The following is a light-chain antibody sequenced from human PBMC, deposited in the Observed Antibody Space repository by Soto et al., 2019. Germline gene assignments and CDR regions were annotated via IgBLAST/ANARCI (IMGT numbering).Light chain of an antibody. CDR2: EVS. CDR1: SSDVGGYNY. Sequence: HSVLTQPPSASGSPGQSVTISCTGTSSDVGGYNYVSWYQQHPGKAPKLMIYEVSKRPSGVPDRFSGSKSGNTASLTVSGLQAEDEADYYCSSYEGSNTFVFGTGTKLTVL. V-gene: IGLV2-8*01. J-gene: IGLJ1*01. CDR3: SSYEGSNTFV.